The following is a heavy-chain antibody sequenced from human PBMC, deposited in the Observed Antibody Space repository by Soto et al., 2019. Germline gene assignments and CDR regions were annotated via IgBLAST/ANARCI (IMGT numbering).Heavy chain of an antibody. CDR1: GDTFTTYD. J-gene: IGHJ4*02. Sequence: ASVKVSCKASGDTFTTYDINWVRQATGHGLEWMGWINPNSGNIGYAQRFQGRVTMARDTAIRSAYMEVSSLRSDDTAVYYCARGRASGSYYLLDYWGQGTLVTVSS. CDR2: INPNSGNI. V-gene: IGHV1-8*01. CDR3: ARGRASGSYYLLDY. D-gene: IGHD3-10*01.